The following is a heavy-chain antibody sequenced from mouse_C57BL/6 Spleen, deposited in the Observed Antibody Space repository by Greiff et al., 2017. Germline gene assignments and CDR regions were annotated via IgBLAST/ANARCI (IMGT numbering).Heavy chain of an antibody. V-gene: IGHV5-17*01. CDR3: ARGGLLRGAMDY. CDR2: ISSGSSTI. J-gene: IGHJ4*01. D-gene: IGHD1-1*01. Sequence: EVKLVESGGGLVKPGGSLKLSCAASGFTFSDYGMHWVRQAPEKGLEWVAYISSGSSTIYYADTVKGRFTISRDNDKNTLFLQMTSLRSADTAMYYCARGGLLRGAMDYWGQGTSVTVSS. CDR1: GFTFSDYG.